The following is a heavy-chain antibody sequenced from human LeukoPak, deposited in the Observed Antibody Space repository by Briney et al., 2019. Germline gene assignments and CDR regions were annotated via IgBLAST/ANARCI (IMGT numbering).Heavy chain of an antibody. V-gene: IGHV1-18*01. D-gene: IGHD6-13*01. CDR2: ISGYNGNT. Sequence: ASVKVSCKASGYKFTSFGVSWVRQAPGQGLQWVGWISGYNGNTNFAQKFQGRVTMTTDTSTSTAYMELRSLRSDDTAVYYCARDSPYSSSSLGFDFWGQGTLVTVSS. CDR1: GYKFTSFG. J-gene: IGHJ4*02. CDR3: ARDSPYSSSSLGFDF.